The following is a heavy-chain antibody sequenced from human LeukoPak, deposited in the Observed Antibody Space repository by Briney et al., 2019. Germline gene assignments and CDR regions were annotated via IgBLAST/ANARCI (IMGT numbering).Heavy chain of an antibody. J-gene: IGHJ4*02. V-gene: IGHV3-23*01. CDR3: AKDHPNWGPSFDY. CDR2: ITGSGGST. Sequence: PGGSLRLSCAASGFTFSTYTMNWVRQAPGKGLEWVSGITGSGGSTHYADSVKGRFTISRDNSKSTLYLQMNSLRAEDTAVYYCAKDHPNWGPSFDYLGQGTLVTVSS. CDR1: GFTFSTYT. D-gene: IGHD7-27*01.